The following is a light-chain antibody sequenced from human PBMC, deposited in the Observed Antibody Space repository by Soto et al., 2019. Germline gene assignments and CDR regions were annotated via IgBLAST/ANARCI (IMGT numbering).Light chain of an antibody. J-gene: IGKJ1*01. Sequence: EIVLTQSPGTLSLSPGERATLSCRASQSVSSSYLAWYQQKPGQAPRLLIYGASSRATGIPDRFSGSGSGTDFTLTISRLEPEDFAVYYCQQYGSSLSWTCGQGTKVDIK. CDR1: QSVSSSY. CDR3: QQYGSSLSWT. CDR2: GAS. V-gene: IGKV3-20*01.